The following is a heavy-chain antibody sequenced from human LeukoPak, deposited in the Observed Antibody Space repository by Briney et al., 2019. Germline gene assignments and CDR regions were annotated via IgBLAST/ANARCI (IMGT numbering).Heavy chain of an antibody. Sequence: SSEALSLTCTVSGGSISSYYWSWIRQPPGKGLEWIGYIYYSGSTNYNPSLKSRVTISVDTSKNQFSLRLSSVTAADTAVYYCARVTGYMIEDYFDYWGQGTLVTVSS. CDR1: GGSISSYY. CDR3: ARVTGYMIEDYFDY. J-gene: IGHJ4*02. CDR2: IYYSGST. V-gene: IGHV4-59*01. D-gene: IGHD3-22*01.